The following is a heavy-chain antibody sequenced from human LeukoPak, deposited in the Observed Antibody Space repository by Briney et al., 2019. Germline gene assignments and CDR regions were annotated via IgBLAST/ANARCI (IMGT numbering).Heavy chain of an antibody. CDR2: INPSGGSA. D-gene: IGHD6-13*01. CDR3: ARNLGRSSWYIWFGF. J-gene: IGHJ5*01. Sequence: ASVKVSCKASGHTFTSYYIQWVRRAPGEGLEWMGIINPSGGSASYAQKFQGRVTMTRNTSISTAYMELSSLRSEDTAVYHCARNLGRSSWYIWFGFWGQGTLVTVSS. CDR1: GHTFTSYY. V-gene: IGHV1-46*01.